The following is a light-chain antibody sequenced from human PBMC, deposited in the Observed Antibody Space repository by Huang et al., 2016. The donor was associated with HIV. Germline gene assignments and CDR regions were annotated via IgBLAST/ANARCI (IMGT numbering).Light chain of an antibody. V-gene: IGKV1-NL1*01. Sequence: DIQVTQSPSSLSASVGDRVTVTCRTSRGISDSLVWYQQKPGRAPKLLVYAASRLESRVPSRFSGSGAGADFTLTINNLQPEDFATYYCQQYYGTPYTFGQGTKVEIK. CDR3: QQYYGTPYT. J-gene: IGKJ2*01. CDR2: AAS. CDR1: RGISDS.